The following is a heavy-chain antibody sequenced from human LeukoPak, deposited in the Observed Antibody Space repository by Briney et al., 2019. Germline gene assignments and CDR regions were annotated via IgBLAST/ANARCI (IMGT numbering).Heavy chain of an antibody. J-gene: IGHJ4*02. CDR3: AKDRRAYSSSAFDY. V-gene: IGHV3-30*02. D-gene: IGHD6-6*01. Sequence: AGGSLRLSCAASGFTFSSYGMHWVRQAPGKGLEWVAFIRYGGSNKYYADSVKGRFTISRDNSKNTLYLQMNSLRAEDTAVYYCAKDRRAYSSSAFDYWGQGTLVTVSS. CDR1: GFTFSSYG. CDR2: IRYGGSNK.